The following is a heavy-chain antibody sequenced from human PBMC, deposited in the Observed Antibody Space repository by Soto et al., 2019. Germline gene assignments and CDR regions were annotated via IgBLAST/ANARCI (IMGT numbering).Heavy chain of an antibody. CDR1: GFTLSDHY. D-gene: IGHD6-13*01. Sequence: PGGSLRLSCAGSGFTLSDHYIDWVRQAPGKGLEWVGRSRDKAQGYSTAYAASVKGRFTTSRDESKNSVYLQMNSLRAEDTAVYYCAKDRERDAWYEDYWGQGTLVTVSS. V-gene: IGHV3-72*01. CDR2: SRDKAQGYST. CDR3: AKDRERDAWYEDY. J-gene: IGHJ4*02.